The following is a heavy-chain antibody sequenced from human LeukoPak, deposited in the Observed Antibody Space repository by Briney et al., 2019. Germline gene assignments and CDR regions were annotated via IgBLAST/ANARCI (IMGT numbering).Heavy chain of an antibody. CDR3: ARDWAPLSGNYYDAWFDP. Sequence: ASMKVSCKASGYTFTSYGISWVRQAPGQGLEWMGWISADNGNTKYAQKLQGRVTMTTDTSTSTAYMELRSLRSDDTAVYYCARDWAPLSGNYYDAWFDPWGQGTLVTVSS. V-gene: IGHV1-18*01. J-gene: IGHJ5*02. D-gene: IGHD1-26*01. CDR1: GYTFTSYG. CDR2: ISADNGNT.